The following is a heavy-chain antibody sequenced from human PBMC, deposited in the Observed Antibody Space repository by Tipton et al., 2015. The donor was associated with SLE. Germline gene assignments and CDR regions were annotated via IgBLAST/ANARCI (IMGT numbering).Heavy chain of an antibody. CDR1: SDSISNYY. CDR3: ASGDYYYYMDV. Sequence: LRLSCTISSDSISNYYWSWIRQPPGKGLEWIGYIYYSGGTNYNPSLKSRVTISIDTSKNQFSLKLSSVTAADTAVYYCASGDYYYYMDVWGKGTTVTVSS. CDR2: IYYSGGT. J-gene: IGHJ6*03. D-gene: IGHD3-16*01. V-gene: IGHV4-59*01.